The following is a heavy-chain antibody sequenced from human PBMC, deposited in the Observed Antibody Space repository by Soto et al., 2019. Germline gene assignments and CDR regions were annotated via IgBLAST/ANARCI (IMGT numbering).Heavy chain of an antibody. D-gene: IGHD3-10*01. V-gene: IGHV3-21*01. CDR3: ARCMGFDGSGYAFFDS. Sequence: EVQLVESGGGLVKPGGSLRLSCAASGFTFSGHTINWVRQAPGKWLEWVSSVSSSSSYIYYADSVKGRFTVSRDNAEKSLYLQMNSLRAEDTAMYYCARCMGFDGSGYAFFDSWGQGTLVTVSS. CDR2: VSSSSSYI. J-gene: IGHJ4*02. CDR1: GFTFSGHT.